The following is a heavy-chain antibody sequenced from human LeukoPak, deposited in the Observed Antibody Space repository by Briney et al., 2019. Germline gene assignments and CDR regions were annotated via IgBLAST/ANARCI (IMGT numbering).Heavy chain of an antibody. D-gene: IGHD1-14*01. CDR1: GFTFSTYT. J-gene: IGHJ3*02. V-gene: IGHV3-48*04. Sequence: GGSLRLSCAASGFTFSTYTMSWVRQAPGKGLEWVSYISSSSSIIYYADSVKGRFTISRDNAKNSLYLQMNSLRAEDTAVYYCARSIQPGHGSSWDAFDIWGQGTMVTVSS. CDR2: ISSSSSII. CDR3: ARSIQPGHGSSWDAFDI.